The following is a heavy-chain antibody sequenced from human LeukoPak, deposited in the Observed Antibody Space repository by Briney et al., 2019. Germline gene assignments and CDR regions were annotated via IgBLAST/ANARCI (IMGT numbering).Heavy chain of an antibody. Sequence: GGSLRLSCAASGFTFSSYAMSWVRQAPGKGLEWVSAISGSGGSTYYADSVKGRFTISRDNSKNTLYLQMNSLGAEDTAVYYCAKVSGGVWLYDISHFDYWGQGTLVTVSS. V-gene: IGHV3-23*01. CDR1: GFTFSSYA. CDR3: AKVSGGVWLYDISHFDY. D-gene: IGHD3-9*01. J-gene: IGHJ4*02. CDR2: ISGSGGST.